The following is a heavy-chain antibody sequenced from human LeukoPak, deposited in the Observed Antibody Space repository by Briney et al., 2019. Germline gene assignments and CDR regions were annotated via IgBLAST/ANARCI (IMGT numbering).Heavy chain of an antibody. Sequence: ASVKVSCKASGYTFTSYGISWVRQAPGQGLEWMGWISAYNGNIDYAQKLQGRVTMTTDTSTSTAYMELRSLRSDDTAVYYCARDLEQWELPRGAFDIWGQGTMVTVSS. CDR3: ARDLEQWELPRGAFDI. J-gene: IGHJ3*02. CDR1: GYTFTSYG. CDR2: ISAYNGNI. V-gene: IGHV1-18*01. D-gene: IGHD1-26*01.